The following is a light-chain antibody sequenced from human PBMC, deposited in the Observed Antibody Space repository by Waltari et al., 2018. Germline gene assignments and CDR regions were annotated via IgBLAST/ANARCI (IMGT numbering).Light chain of an antibody. CDR1: ALPNQY. CDR2: KDT. Sequence: SYELTQPPSVSVSPGQTARIPCSAAALPNQYAHWYQQKPGQAPVLVIYKDTERPSGIPERFSGSNSGTTVTLTISGVRAEDEADYYCQSADSSGPYRVFGGGTKLTVL. J-gene: IGLJ3*02. V-gene: IGLV3-25*03. CDR3: QSADSSGPYRV.